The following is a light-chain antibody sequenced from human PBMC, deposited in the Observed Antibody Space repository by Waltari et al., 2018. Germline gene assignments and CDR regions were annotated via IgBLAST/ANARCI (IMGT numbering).Light chain of an antibody. V-gene: IGLV4-69*01. CDR1: SGHRSYA. Sequence: QLVLTQSPSASASLGASVNLTCTLSSGHRSYAIAWHQQQPEKGPRFLMKVNSDGSHTKGDGILDRFSGSSSGAERYLTISGLQSEDEADYYCQTWGTGIQVFGGGTKLSV. CDR3: QTWGTGIQV. CDR2: VNSDGSH. J-gene: IGLJ3*02.